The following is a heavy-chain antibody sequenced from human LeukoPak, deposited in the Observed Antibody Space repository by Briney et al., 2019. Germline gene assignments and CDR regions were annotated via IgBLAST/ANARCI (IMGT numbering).Heavy chain of an antibody. CDR1: GFTFSSYW. CDR2: IKPDGTQN. V-gene: IGHV3-7*04. CDR3: ARLRPYSSSWYAYYGMDV. D-gene: IGHD6-13*01. Sequence: GGSLRLSCVASGFTFSSYWMTWVRQAPGKGLEWVANIKPDGTQNYYVDSVKGRFTISRDNAKNSLYLQMNSLRADETAVYYCARLRPYSSSWYAYYGMDVWGQGTTVTVSS. J-gene: IGHJ6*02.